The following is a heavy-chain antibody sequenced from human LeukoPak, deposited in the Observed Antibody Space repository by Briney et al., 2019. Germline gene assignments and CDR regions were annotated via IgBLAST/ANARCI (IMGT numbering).Heavy chain of an antibody. J-gene: IGHJ4*02. V-gene: IGHV3-7*01. Sequence: LAGGSLRLSCAASGFTFSSYWMSWVRQAPGKGLEWVANIKQDGSEKYYVDSVKGRFTISRDNAKNSLYLQMNSLRAEDTALYYCARVYHSSSGRAIDYWGQGTLVTVSS. CDR1: GFTFSSYW. D-gene: IGHD6-6*01. CDR3: ARVYHSSSGRAIDY. CDR2: IKQDGSEK.